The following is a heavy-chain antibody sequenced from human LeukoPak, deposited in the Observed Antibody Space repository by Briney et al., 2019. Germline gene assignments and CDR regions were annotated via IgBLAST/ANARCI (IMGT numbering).Heavy chain of an antibody. V-gene: IGHV3-7*01. D-gene: IGHD3-22*01. Sequence: GGSLRLSCAASGFTFSSNWMNWDRQAPGRGLEWVANINQDGSEKYYVDSVKGRFTISRDNAKNSLYLQMNSLRAEDTAVYYCARDYYGTFDYWGQGTLVTVSS. J-gene: IGHJ4*02. CDR2: INQDGSEK. CDR3: ARDYYGTFDY. CDR1: GFTFSSNW.